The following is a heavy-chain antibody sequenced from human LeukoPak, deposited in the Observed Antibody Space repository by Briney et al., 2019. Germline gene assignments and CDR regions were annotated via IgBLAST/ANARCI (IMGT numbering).Heavy chain of an antibody. V-gene: IGHV1-24*01. CDR2: FDPEDGET. CDR3: ATVGIGYGSGSYYRYYFDY. J-gene: IGHJ4*02. CDR1: GYTLTELS. D-gene: IGHD3-10*01. Sequence: ASVKVSCKVSGYTLTELSMHWVRQAPGKGLEWMGGFDPEDGETIYAQKFQGRVTMTEDTSTDTAYMELSSLRSEDTAVYYCATVGIGYGSGSYYRYYFDYWGQGTLVTVPS.